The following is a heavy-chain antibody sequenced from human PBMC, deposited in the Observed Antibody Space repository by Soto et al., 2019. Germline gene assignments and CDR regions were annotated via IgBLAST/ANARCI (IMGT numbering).Heavy chain of an antibody. Sequence: EVQLVESGGGLVQPGRSLRLSSAASGFTFDDYAMHWVRQAPGKGLEWVSGISWNSGSIGYADSVKGRFTISRDNANNSLDLQMNSLSAEDTALYYCAKERIASRPYLDYWGQGTLVTVSS. V-gene: IGHV3-9*01. J-gene: IGHJ4*02. D-gene: IGHD6-6*01. CDR3: AKERIASRPYLDY. CDR1: GFTFDDYA. CDR2: ISWNSGSI.